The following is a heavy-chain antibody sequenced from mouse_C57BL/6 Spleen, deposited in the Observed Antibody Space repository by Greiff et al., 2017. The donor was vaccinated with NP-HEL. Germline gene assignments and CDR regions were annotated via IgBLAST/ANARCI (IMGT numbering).Heavy chain of an antibody. V-gene: IGHV5-17*01. CDR1: GFTFSDYG. D-gene: IGHD1-1*01. Sequence: EVQLQQSGGGLVKPGGSLKHSCAASGFTFSDYGMHWVRQAPEKGLEWVAYISSGSSTIYYADTVKGRFTISRDNAKNTLFLQMTSLRSEDTAMYYCARDYGSSYVLDYWGQGTTLTVSS. CDR2: ISSGSSTI. J-gene: IGHJ2*01. CDR3: ARDYGSSYVLDY.